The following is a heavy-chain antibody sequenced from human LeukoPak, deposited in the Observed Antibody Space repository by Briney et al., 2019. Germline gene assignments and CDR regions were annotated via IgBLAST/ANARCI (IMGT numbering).Heavy chain of an antibody. V-gene: IGHV3-48*04. J-gene: IGHJ4*02. CDR2: ISRSNTTI. D-gene: IGHD3-10*01. CDR3: ARGTYYFDY. Sequence: GGSLRLSCAASGFTFSSYRMNWVRQAPGKGLEWVSDISRSNTTIHYADSVKGRFTISRDSAKKSLYLQMNSLRAEDTAVYYCARGTYYFDYWGQGTLVTVSS. CDR1: GFTFSSYR.